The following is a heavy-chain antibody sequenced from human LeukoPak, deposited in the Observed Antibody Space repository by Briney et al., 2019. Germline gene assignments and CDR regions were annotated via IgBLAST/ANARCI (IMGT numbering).Heavy chain of an antibody. D-gene: IGHD5-12*01. V-gene: IGHV1-18*01. J-gene: IGHJ3*02. CDR1: GYTFTSFG. CDR2: LTACSGNT. CDR3: AGDELWVAKIDAVDI. Sequence: ASLKVSCKASGYTFTSFGISWVRQAPGQGLEWMGCLTACSGNTNYAETVQGRFTMTRDTSTNTPYMEMRSLRAGDTALYYCAGDELWVAKIDAVDIWGQRTMATVYS.